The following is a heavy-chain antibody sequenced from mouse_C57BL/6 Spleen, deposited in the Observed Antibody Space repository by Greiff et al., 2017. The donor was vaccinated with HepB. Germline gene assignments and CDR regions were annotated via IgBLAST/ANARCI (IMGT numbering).Heavy chain of an antibody. CDR3: ARPPTTTVVPSYYAMDY. V-gene: IGHV1-9*01. D-gene: IGHD1-1*01. CDR1: GYTFTGYW. J-gene: IGHJ4*01. CDR2: ILPGSGST. Sequence: QVQLQQSGAELMKPGASVKLSCKAPGYTFTGYWIEWVKQRPGHGLEWIGEILPGSGSTNYNEKFKGKATFTADTSSNTAYMQLSSLTTEDSAIYYCARPPTTTVVPSYYAMDYWGQGTSVTVSS.